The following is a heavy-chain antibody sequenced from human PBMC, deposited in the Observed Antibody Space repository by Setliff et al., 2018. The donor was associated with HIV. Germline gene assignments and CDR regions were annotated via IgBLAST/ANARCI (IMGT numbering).Heavy chain of an antibody. CDR1: GGSFSGYY. V-gene: IGHV4-34*01. D-gene: IGHD2-2*01. CDR2: INHSGST. J-gene: IGHJ5*02. CDR3: ARGVRSVVVPAATFWFNP. Sequence: ASETLSLTCAVYGGSFSGYYWSWIRQPPGKGLEWIGEINHSGSTNYNPSLKSRVTISVDTSKNQFSLKLSSVTAADTAVYYCARGVRSVVVPAATFWFNPWGQGTLVTVSS.